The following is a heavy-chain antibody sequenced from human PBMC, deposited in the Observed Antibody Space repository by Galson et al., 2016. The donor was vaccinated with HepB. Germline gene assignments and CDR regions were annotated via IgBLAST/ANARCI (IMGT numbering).Heavy chain of an antibody. CDR3: ARGQRHWRNYYYGMDV. J-gene: IGHJ6*02. CDR1: GGSFSGFS. V-gene: IGHV4-34*01. CDR2: INHSGNP. D-gene: IGHD1-1*01. Sequence: SETLSLTCSVYGGSFSGFSWNWIRLSPGKGLEWVGEINHSGNPDYNPSLKSRVTMLVDTSKNQFSLELTSVTAADTAVYYCARGQRHWRNYYYGMDVGGQGTTVIVSS.